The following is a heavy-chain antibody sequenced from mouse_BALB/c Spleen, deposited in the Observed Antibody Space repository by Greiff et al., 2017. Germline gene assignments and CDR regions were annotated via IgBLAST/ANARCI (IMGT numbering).Heavy chain of an antibody. V-gene: IGHV5-6*01. CDR1: GFTFSSYG. Sequence: EVLLVESGGDLVKPGGSLKLSCAASGFTFSSYGMSWVRQTPDKRLEWVATISSGGSYTYYPDSVKGRFTISRDNAKNTLYLQMSSLKSEDTAMYYCARTYGNSWYYFDYWGQGTTLTVSS. CDR3: ARTYGNSWYYFDY. J-gene: IGHJ2*01. D-gene: IGHD2-10*02. CDR2: ISSGGSYT.